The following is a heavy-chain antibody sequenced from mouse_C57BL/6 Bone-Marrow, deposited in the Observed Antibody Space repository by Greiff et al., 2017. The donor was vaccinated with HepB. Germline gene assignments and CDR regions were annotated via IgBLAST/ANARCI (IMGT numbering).Heavy chain of an antibody. J-gene: IGHJ2*01. V-gene: IGHV5-6*01. CDR2: ISSGGSYT. CDR1: GFTFSSYG. CDR3: ARLSYYYGSFPDY. D-gene: IGHD1-1*01. Sequence: VQLKESGGDLVKPGGSLKLSCAASGFTFSSYGMSWVRQTPDKRLEWVATISSGGSYTYYPDSVKGRFTISRDNAKNTLYLQMSSLKSEDTAMYYCARLSYYYGSFPDYWGQGTTLTVSS.